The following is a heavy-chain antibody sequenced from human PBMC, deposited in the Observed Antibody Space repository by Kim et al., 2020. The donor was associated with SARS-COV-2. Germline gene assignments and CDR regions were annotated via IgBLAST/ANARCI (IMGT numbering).Heavy chain of an antibody. J-gene: IGHJ5*02. Sequence: QGRVTITADKSTSTAYMELSSLRSEDTAVYYCARLGLYGDPIKTYNWFDPWGQGTLVTVSS. CDR3: ARLGLYGDPIKTYNWFDP. D-gene: IGHD4-17*01. V-gene: IGHV1-69*02.